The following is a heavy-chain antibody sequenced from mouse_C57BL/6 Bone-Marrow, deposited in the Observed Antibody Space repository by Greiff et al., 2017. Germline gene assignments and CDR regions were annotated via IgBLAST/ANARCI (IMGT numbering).Heavy chain of an antibody. D-gene: IGHD2-1*01. CDR3: ARSGGNCYYAMDF. J-gene: IGHJ4*01. CDR1: GYTFTSYG. CDR2: IYPRSGNT. Sequence: VQLQQSGAELVRPGASVKLSCKASGYTFTSYGICWVKQRTGQGLEWIGEIYPRSGNTYYNEKFKGKATMTADKSSSTAYMELRSLTSEDSAVYFCARSGGNCYYAMDFEGRGNAVTVSA. V-gene: IGHV1-81*01.